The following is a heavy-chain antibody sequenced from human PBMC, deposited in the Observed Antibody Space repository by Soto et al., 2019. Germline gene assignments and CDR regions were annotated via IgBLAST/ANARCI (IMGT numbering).Heavy chain of an antibody. CDR3: ARDKITGLFDY. J-gene: IGHJ4*02. V-gene: IGHV4-34*01. CDR1: DGSFSGYS. CDR2: INHSGST. Sequence: QVQLQQWGAGLLKPSETLSLTCAVYDGSFSGYSWTWIRQPPGTGLEWIGEINHSGSTNYNASLKSRVTISVDTSKNQFSLKLTSVTAADTAVYYCARDKITGLFDYWGQGTLVTVSS. D-gene: IGHD2-8*02.